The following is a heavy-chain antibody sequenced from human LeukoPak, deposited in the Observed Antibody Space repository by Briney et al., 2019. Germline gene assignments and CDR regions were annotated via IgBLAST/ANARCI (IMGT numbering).Heavy chain of an antibody. D-gene: IGHD3-22*01. J-gene: IGHJ4*02. CDR1: GYSFTSYW. CDR2: IHPGDSDT. Sequence: KPGESLKISCKGSGYSFTSYWIGWVRQMPGKGLEWMGIIHPGDSDTRYSPSFQGQVTISADKSISTAYLQWSSLKASDTAMYYCARPSVTYYDSSGYYYVIDYWGQGTLVTVSS. V-gene: IGHV5-51*01. CDR3: ARPSVTYYDSSGYYYVIDY.